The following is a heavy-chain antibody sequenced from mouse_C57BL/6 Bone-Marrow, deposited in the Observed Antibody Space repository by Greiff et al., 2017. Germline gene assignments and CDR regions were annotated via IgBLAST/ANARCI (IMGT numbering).Heavy chain of an antibody. J-gene: IGHJ3*01. V-gene: IGHV5-6*02. D-gene: IGHD2-5*01. Sequence: EVKLVESGGDLVKPGGSLKLSCAASGFTFSSYGMSWVRQTPDKRLEWVATISSGGSYTYYPDSVKGRFTISRDNAKNTLYLQMSILKSEDTAMYYCARRAYYSNYWFAYWGQGTLVTVSA. CDR1: GFTFSSYG. CDR3: ARRAYYSNYWFAY. CDR2: ISSGGSYT.